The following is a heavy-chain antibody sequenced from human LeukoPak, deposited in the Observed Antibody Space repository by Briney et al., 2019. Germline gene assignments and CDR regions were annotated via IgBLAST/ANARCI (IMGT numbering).Heavy chain of an antibody. CDR1: GYTLTSYA. Sequence: ASVKVSCKASGYTLTSYALHWVRQAPGQRLEWMGWINADNGNTKYSQNFQGRVIFTRDTSASTAYMELSSLRSEDTAVYYCARFSSSTWQFDYWGQGTLVTVSS. CDR3: ARFSSSTWQFDY. CDR2: INADNGNT. D-gene: IGHD6-13*01. V-gene: IGHV1-3*01. J-gene: IGHJ4*02.